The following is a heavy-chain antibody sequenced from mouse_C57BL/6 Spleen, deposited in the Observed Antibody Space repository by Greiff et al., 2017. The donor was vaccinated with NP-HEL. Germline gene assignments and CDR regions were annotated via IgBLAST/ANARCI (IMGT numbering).Heavy chain of an antibody. CDR3: ARLGYYKGYAMDY. CDR1: GYTFTDYN. V-gene: IGHV1-22*01. CDR2: INPNNGGT. J-gene: IGHJ4*01. D-gene: IGHD2-12*01. Sequence: EVQLVESGPELVKPGASVKMSCKASGYTFTDYNMHWVKQSHGKSLEWIGYINPNNGGTSYNQKFKGKATLTVNKSSSTAYMELRSLTSEDSAVYYCARLGYYKGYAMDYWGQGTSVTVSS.